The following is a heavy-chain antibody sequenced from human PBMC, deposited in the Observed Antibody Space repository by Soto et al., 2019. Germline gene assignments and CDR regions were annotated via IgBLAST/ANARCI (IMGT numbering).Heavy chain of an antibody. J-gene: IGHJ6*02. V-gene: IGHV4-34*01. CDR2: LDQSGGT. CDR3: ARDDSYGWSGESLDV. Sequence: SETLSLTCAVVGDSLRGQSWNWIRQSPGKGLEWIGELDQSGGTNYNPSLKSRAIISDDTSKNQFSLTLTSVTAADTAVYYCARDDSYGWSGESLDVWGQGTTVTVSS. D-gene: IGHD6-19*01. CDR1: GDSLRGQS.